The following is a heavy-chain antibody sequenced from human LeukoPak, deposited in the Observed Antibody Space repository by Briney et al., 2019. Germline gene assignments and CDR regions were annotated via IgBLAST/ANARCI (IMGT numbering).Heavy chain of an antibody. CDR1: GGSVSSGSYY. CDR2: IYYSGST. D-gene: IGHD4-17*01. CDR3: AREPRYYGDYASRFDY. V-gene: IGHV4-61*01. J-gene: IGHJ4*02. Sequence: PSETLSLTCTVSGGSVSSGSYYWSWIRQPPGKGLEWIGYIYYSGSTNYNPSLKSRVTISVDTSKNQFSLKLSSVTAADTAVYYCAREPRYYGDYASRFDYWGQGTLVTVSS.